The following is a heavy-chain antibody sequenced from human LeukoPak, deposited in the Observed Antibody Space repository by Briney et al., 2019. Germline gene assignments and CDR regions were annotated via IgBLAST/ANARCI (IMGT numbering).Heavy chain of an antibody. J-gene: IGHJ4*02. D-gene: IGHD5-12*01. CDR3: ARDRSGYDHFDS. CDR1: GYSISSGYY. Sequence: PSETLSLTCAVSGYSISSGYYWGWIRQPPGKGLEWIGSIYHSGSTYYNPSLKSRVTISVDTSKNQFSLKLSSVTAADTAVYYCARDRSGYDHFDSWGQGTLVTVSS. V-gene: IGHV4-38-2*02. CDR2: IYHSGST.